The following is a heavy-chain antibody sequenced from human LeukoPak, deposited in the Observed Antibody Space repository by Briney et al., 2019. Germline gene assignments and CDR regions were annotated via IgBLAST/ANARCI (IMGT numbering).Heavy chain of an antibody. CDR1: GFSFSSHV. Sequence: GGSLRLSCAASGFSFSSHVMHWVRQAPGKGLEWVSVIYTDDTTYYAGSVRGRFTISRDSFKNTLYLHMTSVRACDTAVYYCAKGGMVRGPLPYYNMDVWGQGTTVTVSS. CDR2: IYTDDTT. CDR3: AKGGMVRGPLPYYNMDV. J-gene: IGHJ6*02. V-gene: IGHV3-53*01. D-gene: IGHD3-10*01.